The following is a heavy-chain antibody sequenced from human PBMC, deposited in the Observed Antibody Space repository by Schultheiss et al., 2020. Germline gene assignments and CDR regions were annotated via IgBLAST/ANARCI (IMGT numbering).Heavy chain of an antibody. V-gene: IGHV3-74*01. CDR1: GFTFSTYW. D-gene: IGHD3-16*01. J-gene: IGHJ4*02. CDR3: VRDLREYDY. CDR2: INPDGSRT. Sequence: GESLKISCAASGFTFSTYWMHWVRQVPGKGLVWVSRINPDGSRTDYADSVKGRFTISRDNAKNTLYLQMNSLRAEDTSVYYCVRDLREYDYWGQGTLVTVSS.